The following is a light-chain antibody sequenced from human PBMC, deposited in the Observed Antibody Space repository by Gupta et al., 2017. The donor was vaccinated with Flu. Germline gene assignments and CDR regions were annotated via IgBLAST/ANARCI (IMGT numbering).Light chain of an antibody. CDR3: CSYAGSKTLV. J-gene: IGLJ3*02. V-gene: IGLV2-23*02. CDR2: EVY. CDR1: SSDVGGFNL. Sequence: QSILTHSASVSVSPGQSITMSCTGTSSDVGGFNLVSWYQHHPGKAPKLMIYEVYKRPSGVSNRFSASKSGNTASLTISGLQPEDEADYYCCSYAGSKTLVFGGGTKVTVL.